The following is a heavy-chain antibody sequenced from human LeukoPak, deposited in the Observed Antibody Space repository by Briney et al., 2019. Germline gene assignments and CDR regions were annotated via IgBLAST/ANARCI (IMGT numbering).Heavy chain of an antibody. V-gene: IGHV3-33*01. CDR1: GFTFSSYG. J-gene: IGHJ4*02. Sequence: GRSLRLSCAASGFTFSSYGMHWVRQAPGKGLEWVAVIWYDGSNKYYADSVKGRFTISRDNSKDTLYLQMNSLRAEDTAVYYCARERSYYQFDYWGQGTLVTVSS. CDR3: ARERSYYQFDY. D-gene: IGHD1-26*01. CDR2: IWYDGSNK.